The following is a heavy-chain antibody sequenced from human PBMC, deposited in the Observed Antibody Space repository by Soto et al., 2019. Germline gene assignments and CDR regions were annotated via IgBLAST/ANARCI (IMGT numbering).Heavy chain of an antibody. Sequence: SETLSLTCTVSGGSINSGGYYWSWIRQHPGKGLEWIGYISYSGSTSYNPSLKSRVSVSVEKTENQVSLQLTSVTAADTAVYYCAHGRGTTYVPNWYFDVWGRGTLVTVSS. CDR3: AHGRGTTYVPNWYFDV. CDR1: GGSINSGGYY. V-gene: IGHV4-31*03. J-gene: IGHJ2*01. CDR2: ISYSGST. D-gene: IGHD3-10*02.